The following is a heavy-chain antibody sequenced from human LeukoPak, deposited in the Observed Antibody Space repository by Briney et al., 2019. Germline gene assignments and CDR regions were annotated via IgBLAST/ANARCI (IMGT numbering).Heavy chain of an antibody. D-gene: IGHD6-19*01. CDR1: GGSISSSSYY. J-gene: IGHJ5*02. CDR2: IYYSGST. Sequence: SETLSLTCTVSGGSISSSSYYWGWIRQPPGKGLEWIGSIYYSGSTYYNPSLKSRVTISVDTSKNQFSLKLSSVTAADTAVYYCARGGSSGWYTYNWFDPWGQGTLVTVSS. CDR3: ARGGSSGWYTYNWFDP. V-gene: IGHV4-39*07.